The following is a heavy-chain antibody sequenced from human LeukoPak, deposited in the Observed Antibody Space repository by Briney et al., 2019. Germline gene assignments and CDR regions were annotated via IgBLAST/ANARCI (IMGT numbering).Heavy chain of an antibody. J-gene: IGHJ3*02. CDR1: GFTFSSYS. D-gene: IGHD2-2*02. V-gene: IGHV3-48*01. Sequence: GGSLRLSCAASGFTFSSYSMNWVRQAPGKGMEWVSYISSSSSTIYYADSVKGRFTISRDNAKNSLYLQMNSLRAEDTAVYYCARELLYRRAFDIWGQGTMVTVSS. CDR3: ARELLYRRAFDI. CDR2: ISSSSSTI.